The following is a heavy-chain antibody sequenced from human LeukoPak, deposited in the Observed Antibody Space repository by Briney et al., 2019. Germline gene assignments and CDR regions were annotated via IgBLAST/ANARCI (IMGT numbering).Heavy chain of an antibody. CDR1: GFTFNNYG. CDR2: IRYDGSNK. Sequence: GGSLRLSCAASGFTFNNYGMYWVRQAPGEGLEWVSFIRYDGSNKYYADSVKGRFTISRDNSKNTMYLQMNSLGAEDTAVYYCARDRSVFCTTATCYSPFCFDPWGQGTLVTVSS. D-gene: IGHD2-2*01. J-gene: IGHJ5*02. V-gene: IGHV3-30*02. CDR3: ARDRSVFCTTATCYSPFCFDP.